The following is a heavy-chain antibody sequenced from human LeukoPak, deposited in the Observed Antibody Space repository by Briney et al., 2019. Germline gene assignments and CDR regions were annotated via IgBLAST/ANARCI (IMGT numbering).Heavy chain of an antibody. V-gene: IGHV4-59*01. J-gene: IGHJ2*01. CDR3: ARGYYDFWSGYNWYFDL. CDR2: IYYSGST. D-gene: IGHD3-3*01. Sequence: SETLSLTCTVSGGSISSYYWSWIRQPPGKGLEWIGYIYYSGSTNYNPSLKSRVTISVDTSKNQFSLKLSSVTAADTAVYYCARGYYDFWSGYNWYFDLWGRGTLVTVSS. CDR1: GGSISSYY.